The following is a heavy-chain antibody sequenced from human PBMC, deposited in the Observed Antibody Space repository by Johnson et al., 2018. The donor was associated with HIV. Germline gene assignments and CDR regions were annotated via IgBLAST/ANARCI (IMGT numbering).Heavy chain of an antibody. CDR3: ARAHDAFDI. V-gene: IGHV3-30-3*01. J-gene: IGHJ3*02. CDR2: ISYDGSNK. Sequence: QMLLVESGGGVVQPGRSLRLSCAASGFTFSSYAMHWVRQAPGKGLEWVAVISYDGSNKYYADSVKGRFTISRDNSKNTLYLQMHSLRTEDTAVYYCARAHDAFDIWGQGTMVTVSS. CDR1: GFTFSSYA.